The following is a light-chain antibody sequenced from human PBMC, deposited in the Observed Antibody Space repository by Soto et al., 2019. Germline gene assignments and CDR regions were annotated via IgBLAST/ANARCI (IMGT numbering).Light chain of an antibody. CDR3: QQYGSSPGT. J-gene: IGKJ1*01. CDR2: GAS. V-gene: IGKV3-20*01. CDR1: QSVSSN. Sequence: IVMTQSPATLSVSLGERATLSCRASQSVSSNLAWYQLKPGQAPRLLIYGASSRATGIPDRFSGSGSGTDFTLTISRLEPEDFAVYYCQQYGSSPGTFGRGTKVDIK.